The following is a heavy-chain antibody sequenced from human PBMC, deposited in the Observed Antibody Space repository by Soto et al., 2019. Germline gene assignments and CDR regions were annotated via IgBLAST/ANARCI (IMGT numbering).Heavy chain of an antibody. Sequence: QVQLVQSGAEVKKPGASVKVSCKASGYTFTSYGISWVRQAPGQGLEWMGWISAYNGNTNYAQKLQDRVTMTTDTSTSTAYMELRSLRSDDTAVYYCARDAELRYFDWLLSGDAFDIWGQGTMVTVSS. CDR1: GYTFTSYG. CDR2: ISAYNGNT. CDR3: ARDAELRYFDWLLSGDAFDI. J-gene: IGHJ3*02. V-gene: IGHV1-18*01. D-gene: IGHD3-9*01.